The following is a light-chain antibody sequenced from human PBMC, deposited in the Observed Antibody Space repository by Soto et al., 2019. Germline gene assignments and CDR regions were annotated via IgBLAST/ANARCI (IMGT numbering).Light chain of an antibody. CDR3: SSYTSSSTWV. J-gene: IGLJ3*02. V-gene: IGLV2-14*01. CDR1: SSDVGSYNY. Sequence: QSVLTQPASVSGSPGQSITISCTGTSSDVGSYNYVSWYQQHPGKAPKLMIYEVSNRPSGVSNRFSGSKSGNTASLTISGLQGEDEADYYCSSYTSSSTWVFGGGTKLTVL. CDR2: EVS.